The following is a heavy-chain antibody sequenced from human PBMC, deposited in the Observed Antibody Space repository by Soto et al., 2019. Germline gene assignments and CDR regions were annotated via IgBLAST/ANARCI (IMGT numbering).Heavy chain of an antibody. J-gene: IGHJ4*02. CDR2: IIPILGIA. CDR3: ARVDGIAEAGMDY. CDR1: GGTFSSYT. Sequence: QVQLVQSGAEVKKPGSSVKVSCKASGGTFSSYTISWVRQAPGQGLEWMGRIIPILGIANYAQKFQGRVTLTADKSTSTAYMELSSLRSEDTAVYYCARVDGIAEAGMDYWGQGTLVTVSS. D-gene: IGHD6-13*01. V-gene: IGHV1-69*02.